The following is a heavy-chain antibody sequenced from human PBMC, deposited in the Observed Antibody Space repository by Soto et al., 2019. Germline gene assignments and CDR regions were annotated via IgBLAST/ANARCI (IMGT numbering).Heavy chain of an antibody. CDR2: ISAYNGNT. CDR3: AREGPAPYYYYGMDV. V-gene: IGHV1-18*01. CDR1: GYSFTTYG. Sequence: QVQLVQSGGEVKKPGASVKVSCKTSGYSFTTYGISWVRQAPGQGLAWMGWISAYNGNTKYAQKLQDRVTMTTDTSTSTAYMELRSLRSDDTAVYYCAREGPAPYYYYGMDVWGQGSTVTVSS. J-gene: IGHJ6*02.